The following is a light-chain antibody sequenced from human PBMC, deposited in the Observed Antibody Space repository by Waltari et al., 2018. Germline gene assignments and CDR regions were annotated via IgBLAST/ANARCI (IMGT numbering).Light chain of an antibody. J-gene: IGLJ3*02. CDR1: SSDVGGENY. V-gene: IGLV2-11*01. CDR3: CSSAGSYPWV. CDR2: DVR. Sequence: QSALTQPRAVSGSPGQAVTIAGTGTSSDVGGENYVSWYTQHPGNAPKLMIYDVRKRPSGLPARFSGSKSGHRACLTRSGLQAADEAAYYCCSSAGSYPWVFGGGTKLTVL.